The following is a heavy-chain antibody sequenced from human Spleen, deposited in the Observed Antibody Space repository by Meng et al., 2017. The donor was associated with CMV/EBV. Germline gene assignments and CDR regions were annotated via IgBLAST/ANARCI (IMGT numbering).Heavy chain of an antibody. CDR3: ARDKNVVTELFDY. J-gene: IGHJ4*02. CDR2: IYTGAGRT. Sequence: GESLKISCAASGFTFSGYAMSWVRQAPGKGLEWVSVIYTGAGRTYYADSVKGRFTISRDNPKNTLYLQMNSLRAEDTAVYYCARDKNVVTELFDYWGQGTLVTVSS. D-gene: IGHD4-23*01. V-gene: IGHV3-23*03. CDR1: GFTFSGYA.